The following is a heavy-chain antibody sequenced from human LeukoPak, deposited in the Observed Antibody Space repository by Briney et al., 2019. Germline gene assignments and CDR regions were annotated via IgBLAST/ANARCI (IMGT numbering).Heavy chain of an antibody. V-gene: IGHV4-61*01. CDR2: IYYSGST. CDR1: GGSVSSGSYY. CDR3: ARVTAAGRVHDAFDI. J-gene: IGHJ3*02. Sequence: SETLSLTCTVSGGSVSSGSYYWSWIRQPPGKGLEWIGYIYYSGSTNYNPSLKSRVTISVDTSKDQFSLKLSSVTAADTAVYYCARVTAAGRVHDAFDIWGQGTMVTVSS. D-gene: IGHD6-13*01.